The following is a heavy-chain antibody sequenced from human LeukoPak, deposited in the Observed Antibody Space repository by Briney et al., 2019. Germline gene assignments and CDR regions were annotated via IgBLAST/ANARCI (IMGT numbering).Heavy chain of an antibody. J-gene: IGHJ5*02. CDR2: MNPNSGNT. CDR1: GYIFTNYG. V-gene: IGHV1-8*03. CDR3: ARDGSTSLYTWFDP. Sequence: ASVKVSCKASGYIFTNYGISWVRQAPGQGLEWMGWMNPNSGNTGYAQNFQGRVTITRDTSINTAYMELTSLRSDDTAVYYCARDGSTSLYTWFDPWGQGTLVIVSS. D-gene: IGHD1-26*01.